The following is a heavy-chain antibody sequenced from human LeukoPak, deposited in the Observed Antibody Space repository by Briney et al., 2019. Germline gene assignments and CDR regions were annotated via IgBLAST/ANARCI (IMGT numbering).Heavy chain of an antibody. D-gene: IGHD4-11*01. CDR1: GFTFSSYW. CDR2: INSDGSST. Sequence: SGGSLRLSSAASGFTFSSYWMHWVRQAPGKGLVWVSRINSDGSSTSYADSVKGRFTISRDNAKNTLYLQMNSLRAEDTALYYCASLGYSKGYYYGMDVWGQGTTVTVSS. V-gene: IGHV3-74*01. J-gene: IGHJ6*02. CDR3: ASLGYSKGYYYGMDV.